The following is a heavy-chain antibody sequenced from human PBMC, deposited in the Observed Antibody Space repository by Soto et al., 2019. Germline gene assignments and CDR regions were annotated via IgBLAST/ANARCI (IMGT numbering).Heavy chain of an antibody. Sequence: GASVKVSCKASGYTFTSYGISWVRQAPGQGLEWMGWISAYNGNTNYAQKLQGRVTMTTDTSTSTAYMELRSLRSDETAVYYCAKLIYHSSGHRRFDHWGQGTLVTVSS. J-gene: IGHJ5*02. D-gene: IGHD3-22*01. CDR2: ISAYNGNT. CDR1: GYTFTSYG. CDR3: AKLIYHSSGHRRFDH. V-gene: IGHV1-18*01.